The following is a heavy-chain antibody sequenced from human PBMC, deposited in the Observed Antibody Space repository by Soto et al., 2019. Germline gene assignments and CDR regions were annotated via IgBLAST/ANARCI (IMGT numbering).Heavy chain of an antibody. CDR2: IYYSGST. D-gene: IGHD6-6*01. CDR3: ARGLAARPLRRYYFDY. Sequence: SETLSLTCTVSGGSISSGGYYWSWIRQHPWKGLEWIGYIYYSGSTYYNPSLKSRVTISVDTSKNQFSLKLSSVTAADTAVYYCARGLAARPLRRYYFDYWGQGXLVTVYS. J-gene: IGHJ4*02. CDR1: GGSISSGGYY. V-gene: IGHV4-31*03.